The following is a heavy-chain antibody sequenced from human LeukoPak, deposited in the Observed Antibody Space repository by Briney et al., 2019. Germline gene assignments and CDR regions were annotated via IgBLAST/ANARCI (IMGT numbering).Heavy chain of an antibody. CDR1: GGSIISGDYY. D-gene: IGHD3-16*02. Sequence: PSETLSLTCTVSGGSIISGDYYWSWIRQPPGKGLEWIGYIYYSGSTYYNPSLKSRVTISVDTSKNQFSLKLSSVTAADTAVYYCARLGYYDYVWGSYRWEYYFDYWGQGTLVTVSS. CDR2: IYYSGST. J-gene: IGHJ4*02. CDR3: ARLGYYDYVWGSYRWEYYFDY. V-gene: IGHV4-30-4*08.